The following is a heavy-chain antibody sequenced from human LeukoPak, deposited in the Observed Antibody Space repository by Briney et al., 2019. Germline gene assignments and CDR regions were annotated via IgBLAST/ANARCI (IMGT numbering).Heavy chain of an antibody. CDR1: GFTFSSYA. CDR2: ISSTSSYI. Sequence: GGSLRLSCAASGFTFSSYAMSWVRQAPGKGLERVSSISSTSSYIYYADSVKGRFTISRDNAKNSLYLQMNSLRAEDTAVYYCARALWSGPVYYGMDVWGQGTTVTVSS. CDR3: ARALWSGPVYYGMDV. D-gene: IGHD3-10*01. J-gene: IGHJ6*02. V-gene: IGHV3-21*06.